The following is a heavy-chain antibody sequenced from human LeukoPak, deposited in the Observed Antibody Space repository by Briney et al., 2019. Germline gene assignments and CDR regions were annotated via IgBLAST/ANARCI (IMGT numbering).Heavy chain of an antibody. D-gene: IGHD2-21*02. CDR1: GYTFSNYY. CDR3: ARIGGGGDWFLKWFDP. J-gene: IGHJ5*02. Sequence: GASVKVSYKASGYTFSNYYIHWVRQAPGQGLEWMGIINSSGGSTSYAQKFQGRVTMTTDASTSTVYMELSSLRSEDTAVYFCARIGGGGDWFLKWFDPWGQGTLVTVSS. V-gene: IGHV1-46*01. CDR2: INSSGGST.